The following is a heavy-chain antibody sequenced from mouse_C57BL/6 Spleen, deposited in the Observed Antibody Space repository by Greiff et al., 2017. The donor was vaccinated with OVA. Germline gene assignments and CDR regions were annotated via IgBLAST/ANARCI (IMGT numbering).Heavy chain of an antibody. D-gene: IGHD2-5*01. Sequence: EVMLVESGGGLVKPGGSLKLSCAASGFTFSSYAMSWVRQTPEKRLEWVATISDGGSYTYYPDNVKGRFTISRDNAKNNLYLQMSHLKSEDTAMYYCARDNYSNYLYYAMDYWGQGTSVTVSS. J-gene: IGHJ4*01. V-gene: IGHV5-4*01. CDR3: ARDNYSNYLYYAMDY. CDR1: GFTFSSYA. CDR2: ISDGGSYT.